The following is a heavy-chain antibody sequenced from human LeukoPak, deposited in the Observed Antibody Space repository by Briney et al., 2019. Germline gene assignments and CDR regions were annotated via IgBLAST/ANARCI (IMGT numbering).Heavy chain of an antibody. D-gene: IGHD3-10*01. J-gene: IGHJ4*02. CDR1: GFTFSNYA. V-gene: IGHV3-23*01. CDR3: ARTNYYGSGTFDY. Sequence: GGSLRLSCAASGFTFSNYAMTWVRQAPGKGLEWVSVISGSGSNTDYADSVKGRFTISRDNAKNSLYLQMNSLRAEDTAVFYCARTNYYGSGTFDYWGQGTLVTVSS. CDR2: ISGSGSNT.